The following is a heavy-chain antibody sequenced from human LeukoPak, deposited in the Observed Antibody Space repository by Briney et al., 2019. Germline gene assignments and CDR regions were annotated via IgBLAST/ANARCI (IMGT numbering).Heavy chain of an antibody. D-gene: IGHD5-18*01. CDR3: ARLYSYALWGVDL. CDR1: GGSFSGYY. V-gene: IGHV4-34*01. J-gene: IGHJ2*01. CDR2: INHSGST. Sequence: PSETLPITCAVYGGSFSGYYSSWIRQPPGKGLEWIGEINHSGSTNYNPSLKSRVTISVDTSKNQFSLKLSSVTAADTAVYYCARLYSYALWGVDLWGRGTLVTVSS.